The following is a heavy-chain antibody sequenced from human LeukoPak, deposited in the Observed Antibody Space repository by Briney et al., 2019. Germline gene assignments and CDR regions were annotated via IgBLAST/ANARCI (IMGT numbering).Heavy chain of an antibody. CDR2: TSSSSSYI. V-gene: IGHV3-21*04. J-gene: IGHJ4*02. D-gene: IGHD3-22*01. Sequence: PGGSLRLSCAASGFTFSSYSMNWVRQAPGKGLEWVSSTSSSSSYIYYADSVKGRFTISRDNAKNSVYLQMNSLRAEDTAVYYCARERYYYDSTYYYVKYFDYWGQGTLVTVSS. CDR3: ARERYYYDSTYYYVKYFDY. CDR1: GFTFSSYS.